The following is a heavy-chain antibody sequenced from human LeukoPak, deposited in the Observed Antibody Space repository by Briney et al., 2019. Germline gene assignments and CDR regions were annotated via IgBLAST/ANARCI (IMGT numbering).Heavy chain of an antibody. Sequence: PGGSLRLSCAASGFTFSSSAMSWVRQVPGKGLEWVSGISASGGSTYYADSVRGRFTISRDNSKNTLYVQMNSLRAEDTAVYYCAKSMTTVTTGIDYWGQGTLVTVSS. CDR3: AKSMTTVTTGIDY. CDR1: GFTFSSSA. V-gene: IGHV3-23*01. D-gene: IGHD4-17*01. CDR2: ISASGGST. J-gene: IGHJ4*02.